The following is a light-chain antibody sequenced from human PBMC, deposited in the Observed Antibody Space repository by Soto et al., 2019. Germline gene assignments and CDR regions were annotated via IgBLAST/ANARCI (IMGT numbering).Light chain of an antibody. CDR1: QSVSSSY. Sequence: EIVLTQSPGTLSLSPGERATLSCRASQSVSSSYLACYQQKTGQAPRLLIYGASSRATGIPDRCSGSGSGTDFSLTISRLETEDFAVYYWQQYYISPRTFGQGTKLEIK. J-gene: IGKJ2*02. V-gene: IGKV3-20*01. CDR3: QQYYISPRT. CDR2: GAS.